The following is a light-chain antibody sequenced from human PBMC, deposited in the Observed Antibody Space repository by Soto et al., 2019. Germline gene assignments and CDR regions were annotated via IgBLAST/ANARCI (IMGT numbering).Light chain of an antibody. CDR1: SGSVSTSYY. J-gene: IGLJ2*01. CDR2: NTN. V-gene: IGLV8-61*01. CDR3: LLYRGSGISV. Sequence: QTVVTQEPSVSVSPGGTVTLTCGLSSGSVSTSYYPSWYQQTPGQSPRTLIYNTNTRSSGVPGRFSGSILGNKAALTIAGAQADDESDYYCLLYRGSGISVFGGGTQLTVL.